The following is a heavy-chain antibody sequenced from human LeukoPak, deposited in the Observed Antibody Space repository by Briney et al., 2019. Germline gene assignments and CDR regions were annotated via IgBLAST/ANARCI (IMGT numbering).Heavy chain of an antibody. CDR2: INSAGST. CDR3: AKDQNTVATAPFDY. D-gene: IGHD4-17*01. V-gene: IGHV3-53*01. J-gene: IGHJ4*02. CDR1: GGSISSSY. Sequence: ETLSLTCAVSGGSISSSYWWSWVRRPPGKGLEWVSAINSAGSTYYGDSVRGRFTISRDNSKNVLHLQMNSLRAEDTALYYCAKDQNTVATAPFDYWGLGTLVTVSS.